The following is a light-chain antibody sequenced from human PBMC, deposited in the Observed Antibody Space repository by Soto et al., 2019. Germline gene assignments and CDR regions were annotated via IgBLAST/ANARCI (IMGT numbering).Light chain of an antibody. V-gene: IGKV3-20*01. CDR2: GAS. Sequence: EIVLTQSPGTLSLSPGERATLSCRASQSITSNFLAWYQQKPGPAPRLLIYGASSRATGIPDRFSGSGSERDYTLTINRLEPEDVAVYFCQQYGRSPLMYTFGQGTKVEIK. CDR3: QQYGRSPLMYT. J-gene: IGKJ2*01. CDR1: QSITSNF.